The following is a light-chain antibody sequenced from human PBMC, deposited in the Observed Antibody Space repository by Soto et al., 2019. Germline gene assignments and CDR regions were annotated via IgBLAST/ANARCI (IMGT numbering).Light chain of an antibody. CDR2: WAS. Sequence: DIVMTQSPDSLAVSLGERATINCKSSQSVLYSSNNKNYLAWYQQKPGQPPKLLIYWASTRESGVPDRFSGSGFGTDFTLTISSLQAEDEAVYYCQQYYSTRLWTFGQGTKVEIK. CDR3: QQYYSTRLWT. V-gene: IGKV4-1*01. CDR1: QSVLYSSNNKNY. J-gene: IGKJ1*01.